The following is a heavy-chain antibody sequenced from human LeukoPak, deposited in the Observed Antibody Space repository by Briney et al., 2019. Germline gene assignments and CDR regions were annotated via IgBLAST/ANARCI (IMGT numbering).Heavy chain of an antibody. CDR3: ARDITVAGGWFDP. J-gene: IGHJ5*02. V-gene: IGHV3-48*03. CDR1: GFIFSSYE. CDR2: ISSSGSTI. Sequence: GGSLRLSCAASGFIFSSYEMNWVRQAPGKGLEWVSYISSSGSTIYYADSVKGRFTISRDNAKNSLYLQMNSLRAEDTAVYYCARDITVAGGWFDPWGQGTVVTVSS. D-gene: IGHD4-23*01.